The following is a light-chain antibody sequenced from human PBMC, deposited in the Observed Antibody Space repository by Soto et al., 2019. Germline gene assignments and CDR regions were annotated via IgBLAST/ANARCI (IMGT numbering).Light chain of an antibody. Sequence: ELVLTQSPATLSVSPGERATLSCRASQGVGSTLAWYQQEPGQAPRLLIYDASTRATGVPARFSGDGSGTEFTLTISSLQSDDSAIYYCQQYFEWPPMTFGQGTKVEI. CDR3: QQYFEWPPMT. V-gene: IGKV3-15*01. J-gene: IGKJ1*01. CDR2: DAS. CDR1: QGVGST.